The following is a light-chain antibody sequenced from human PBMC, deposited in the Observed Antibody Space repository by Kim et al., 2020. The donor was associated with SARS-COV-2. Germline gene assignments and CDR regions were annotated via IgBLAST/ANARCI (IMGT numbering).Light chain of an antibody. CDR3: QQSYNTPWM. CDR1: QIIRTY. Sequence: DIQMTQSPSSLSASVGDRVTITCRASQIIRTYLNWYQQKPGKAPKLLISGASNLQSGVPSRFSGSGSGTDFTLTISSLQPEDYATYSCQQSYNTPWMFGQGTKVDIK. V-gene: IGKV1-39*01. CDR2: GAS. J-gene: IGKJ1*01.